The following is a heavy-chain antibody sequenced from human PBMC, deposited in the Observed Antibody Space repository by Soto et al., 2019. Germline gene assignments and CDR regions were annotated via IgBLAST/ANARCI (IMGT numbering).Heavy chain of an antibody. J-gene: IGHJ4*02. CDR3: ARGERSYGEPPFDY. D-gene: IGHD3-16*01. Sequence: GASVKVSCKASGFTFTGYYIHWVRQAPGQGLEWMGWIRSNGGDPKYSQKFQDRVTMTRDTSMNTVYMELSRLRSDDTAVYYCARGERSYGEPPFDYWGQGTLVTVSS. CDR2: IRSNGGDP. V-gene: IGHV1-2*02. CDR1: GFTFTGYY.